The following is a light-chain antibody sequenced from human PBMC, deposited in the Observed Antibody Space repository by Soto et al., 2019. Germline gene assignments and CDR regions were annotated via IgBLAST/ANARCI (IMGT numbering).Light chain of an antibody. J-gene: IGKJ1*01. CDR2: GAS. CDR3: QQYNNWPWT. CDR1: QSVSSN. V-gene: IGKV3-15*01. Sequence: EIVMTQSPATLSVSPGERGTLSCRASQSVSSNLAWYQQKPGQAPRLLIYGASTRATGIPARFSGSRSGTEFTLTISSLQSADFAVYYSQQYNNWPWTFGQGTNVEIK.